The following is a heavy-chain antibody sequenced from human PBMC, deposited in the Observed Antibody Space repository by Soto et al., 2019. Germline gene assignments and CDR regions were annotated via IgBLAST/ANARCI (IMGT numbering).Heavy chain of an antibody. CDR1: GFTFSSYA. D-gene: IGHD6-19*01. V-gene: IGHV3-23*01. Sequence: PGGSLRLSCAASGFTFSSYAMTWVRQAPGKGLEWVSGISGSGATTSYADSVKGRFTVSRDNSKNTLYLQMNSLRVENTAVYYCAKDLRIAVAGTDYFDSWGQGTLVTVSS. CDR3: AKDLRIAVAGTDYFDS. CDR2: ISGSGATT. J-gene: IGHJ4*02.